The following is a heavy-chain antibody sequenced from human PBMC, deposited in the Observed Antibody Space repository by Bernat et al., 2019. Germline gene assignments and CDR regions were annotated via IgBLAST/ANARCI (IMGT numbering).Heavy chain of an antibody. V-gene: IGHV1-69*01. Sequence: QVQLVQSGAEVKKPGSSVKVSCKASGGTFSSYAISWVRQAPGQGVEWMGGIIPIFGTANYAQKFQGRVTITADESTSTAYMELSSLRSEDTAVYYCVRPMVQGRTGAFDIWGQGTMVTVSS. CDR1: GGTFSSYA. CDR2: IIPIFGTA. CDR3: VRPMVQGRTGAFDI. D-gene: IGHD3-10*01. J-gene: IGHJ3*02.